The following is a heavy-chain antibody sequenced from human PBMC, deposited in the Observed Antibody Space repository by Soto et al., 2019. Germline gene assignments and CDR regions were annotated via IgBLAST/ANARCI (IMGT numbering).Heavy chain of an antibody. Sequence: GGSLRLSCAASGFTFSSYGMHWVRQAPGKGLEWVAVIWYDGSNKYYADSVKGRFTISRDNSKNTLYLKMNSLRAEDTAVHYCARGGEAIFGETAGDAFDIWGQGTMVTVSS. CDR3: ARGGEAIFGETAGDAFDI. J-gene: IGHJ3*02. CDR1: GFTFSSYG. CDR2: IWYDGSNK. D-gene: IGHD3-3*01. V-gene: IGHV3-33*01.